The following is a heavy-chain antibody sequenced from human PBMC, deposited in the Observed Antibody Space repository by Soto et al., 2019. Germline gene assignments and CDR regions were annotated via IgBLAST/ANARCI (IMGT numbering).Heavy chain of an antibody. D-gene: IGHD1-26*01. CDR1: GGSISSGGYY. V-gene: IGHV4-31*03. J-gene: IGHJ4*02. CDR3: ARGRLAAEGSRCGIYFDY. Sequence: QVQLQESGPGLVKPSQTLSLTCTVSGGSISSGGYYWSWIRQHPGKGLEWIGYIYYSGSTYYNPSLKSRVTISVDTSKNQFSLKLSSVTAADTAVYYCARGRLAAEGSRCGIYFDYWGQGTLVTVSS. CDR2: IYYSGST.